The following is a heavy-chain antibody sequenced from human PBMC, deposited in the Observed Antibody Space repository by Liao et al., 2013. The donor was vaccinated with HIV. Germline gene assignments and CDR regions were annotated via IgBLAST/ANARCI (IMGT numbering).Heavy chain of an antibody. D-gene: IGHD3-10*01. CDR1: GGSFSGYY. CDR3: ARDKSSFPGPLDS. J-gene: IGHJ5*01. V-gene: IGHV4-34*01. Sequence: QVQLQQWGAGLLKPSETLSLTCAVYGGSFSGYYWSWIRQPPGKGLEWIGEINHSGSTNYNPSLKSRVTITIDRSKKQISLKLKSVTAGDTAVYYCARDKSSFPGPLDSWGQGTPGHRLL. CDR2: INHSGST.